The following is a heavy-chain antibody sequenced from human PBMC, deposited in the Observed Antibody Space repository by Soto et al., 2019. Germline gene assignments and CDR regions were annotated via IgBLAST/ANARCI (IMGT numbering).Heavy chain of an antibody. CDR3: AKRTETSGWDFRYSTSFDY. CDR1: GFTFSSYA. Sequence: EVQLLESGGGLVQPGGSLRLSCAASGFTFSSYAMSWVRQAPGKGLEWVSALSGSGGSTYYADSVKGRFTISRDNSKNTLYLQMNSLRAEDTAVYYCAKRTETSGWDFRYSTSFDYWGQGTLVTVSS. V-gene: IGHV3-23*01. CDR2: LSGSGGST. J-gene: IGHJ4*02. D-gene: IGHD6-19*01.